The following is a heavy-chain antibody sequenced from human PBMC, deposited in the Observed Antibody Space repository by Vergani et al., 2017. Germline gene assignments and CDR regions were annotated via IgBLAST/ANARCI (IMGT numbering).Heavy chain of an antibody. D-gene: IGHD3-22*01. CDR3: AGLSYDTSPYLQGGYDC. V-gene: IGHV3-21*04. J-gene: IGHJ4*02. CDR2: ISSSSANI. Sequence: EVQLVESGGGLVKPGGSLRLSCAASGFTFSSYTMTWVRQAPGKGLQWVSSISSSSANIHYADSVKGRFTVSRDSGRNSLYLQMNSLRAEDTAVYYCAGLSYDTSPYLQGGYDCWGQGNLVSVSS. CDR1: GFTFSSYT.